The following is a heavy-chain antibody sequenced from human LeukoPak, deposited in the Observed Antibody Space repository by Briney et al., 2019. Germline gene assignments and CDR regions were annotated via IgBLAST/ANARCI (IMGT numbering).Heavy chain of an antibody. J-gene: IGHJ4*02. V-gene: IGHV3-23*01. Sequence: PGGSLRLSCAASGFTFSSYAVSWVRQAPGKGLEWVSAISGSGGSTYYADSVKGRFTISRDNSKNTLYLQMNSLRAEDTAVYYCANLLSRDGYNFGYWGQGTLVTVSS. CDR1: GFTFSSYA. D-gene: IGHD5-24*01. CDR2: ISGSGGST. CDR3: ANLLSRDGYNFGY.